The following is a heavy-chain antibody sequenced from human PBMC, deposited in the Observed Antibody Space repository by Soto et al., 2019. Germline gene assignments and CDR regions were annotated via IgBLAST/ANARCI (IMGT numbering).Heavy chain of an antibody. CDR1: GFTFSSYE. D-gene: IGHD3-3*01. Sequence: GGSLRLSCAASGFTFSSYEMNWVRQAPGKGLEWVSYISSSGSTICYADSVKGRFTISRDNAKNSLYLQMNSLRAEDTAVYYCARDYRTNDFWSGYYAFDIWGQGTMVTVSS. CDR2: ISSSGSTI. V-gene: IGHV3-48*03. CDR3: ARDYRTNDFWSGYYAFDI. J-gene: IGHJ3*02.